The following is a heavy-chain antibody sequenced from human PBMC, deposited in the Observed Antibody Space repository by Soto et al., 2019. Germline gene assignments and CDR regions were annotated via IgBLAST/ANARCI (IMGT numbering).Heavy chain of an antibody. D-gene: IGHD1-26*01. J-gene: IGHJ4*02. Sequence: QMQRVQSGAEVKKTGSSVTVSCKALGNTFSYRYLHWVRQAPGQALEWMGWITPFSGDVHYAQKFQERVTLTRDRSINTAYMRMSSLRSEDTAIYFCASGGAGSGPFTWELPDHWGQGTLVTVSS. CDR1: GNTFSYRY. CDR3: ASGGAGSGPFTWELPDH. CDR2: ITPFSGDV. V-gene: IGHV1-45*02.